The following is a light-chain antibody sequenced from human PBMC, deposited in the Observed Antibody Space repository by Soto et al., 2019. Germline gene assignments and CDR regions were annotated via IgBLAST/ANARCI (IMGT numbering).Light chain of an antibody. CDR2: AAS. Sequence: IQMTQSPSSLSASVGDRVTITCRASQSISSYLNWYQQKPGKAPKLLIYAASSLQSGVPSRFSGSGSGTDFTLTINSLQPEDFATYDCLQDYIYPLTVGGLTKVEIK. V-gene: IGKV1-6*01. J-gene: IGKJ4*01. CDR1: QSISSY. CDR3: LQDYIYPLT.